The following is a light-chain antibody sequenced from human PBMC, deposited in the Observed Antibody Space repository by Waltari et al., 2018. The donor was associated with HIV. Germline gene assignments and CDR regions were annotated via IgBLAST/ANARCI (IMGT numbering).Light chain of an antibody. V-gene: IGKV3-15*01. CDR1: QRISTN. J-gene: IGKJ3*01. Sequence: VMTQSPATLSVSPGDRATLSCKTSQRISTNLAWYQQKPGQVPRLLIYGASTRATGIPDRFSGSTSGTDFTLTISSLQSEDSAVYYCQQYNNWPFTFGPGTRLGIK. CDR3: QQYNNWPFT. CDR2: GAS.